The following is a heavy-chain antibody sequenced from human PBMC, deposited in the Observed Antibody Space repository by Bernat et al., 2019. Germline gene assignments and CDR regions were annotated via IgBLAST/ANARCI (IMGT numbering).Heavy chain of an antibody. CDR1: GGSLSSSSSYF. D-gene: IGHD6-13*01. J-gene: IGHJ4*02. Sequence: QLQLQESGPGLVKSSETLSLTCTVSGGSLSSSSSYFWAWIRQPPGKGLEWIATINYSGSTYYNPSLKNRVTISVDTSQNQFSLQVTSLTAAGAAVYYCARQIGCAPPGKDFFDYWGQGTLVTVSS. CDR3: ARQIGCAPPGKDFFDY. CDR2: INYSGST. V-gene: IGHV4-39*01.